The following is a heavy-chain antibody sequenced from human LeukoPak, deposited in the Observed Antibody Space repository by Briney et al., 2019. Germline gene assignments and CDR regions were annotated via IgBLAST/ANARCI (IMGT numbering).Heavy chain of an antibody. J-gene: IGHJ3*02. CDR1: GSTFTNYW. V-gene: IGHV5-51*01. D-gene: IGHD3-3*01. Sequence: PGESLKISCKGSGSTFTNYWIGGARQMPGKGLEWMGMLYPGDSGARFSPSFQGRVTMSVDRSINTAYLQWRSLRASDTGMYYYATSRGVVASHSSDIWGQGSVVTVSS. CDR3: ATSRGVVASHSSDI. CDR2: LYPGDSGA.